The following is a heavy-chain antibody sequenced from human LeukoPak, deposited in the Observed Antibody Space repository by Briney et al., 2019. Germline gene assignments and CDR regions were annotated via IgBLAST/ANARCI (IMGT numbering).Heavy chain of an antibody. CDR1: GYTFTSYA. CDR2: INAGNGNA. J-gene: IGHJ4*02. V-gene: IGHV1-3*01. D-gene: IGHD6-13*01. CDR3: ASNIPQQPGVFDY. Sequence: ASVKVSCKASGYTFTSYAMHWVRQAPGQRLEWMGWINAGNGNAKYSQKFQGRVTITRDTSASTAYMELSSLRSEDTAVYYCASNIPQQPGVFDYWGQGTLVTVSS.